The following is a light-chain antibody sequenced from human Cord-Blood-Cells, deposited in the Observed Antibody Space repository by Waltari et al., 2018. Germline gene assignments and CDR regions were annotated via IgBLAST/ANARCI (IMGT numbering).Light chain of an antibody. CDR1: QSVISGY. J-gene: IGKJ1*01. Sequence: EILWPHSRGTLSLSPGERATHSCRASQSVISGYLAWYQQKPGQAPRLLIYGASSMATGIPDRFSGSGSGTDFTLTISRLEPEDFAVYYCQQYGRSPRTFGQGTKVEIK. V-gene: IGKV3-20*01. CDR3: QQYGRSPRT. CDR2: GAS.